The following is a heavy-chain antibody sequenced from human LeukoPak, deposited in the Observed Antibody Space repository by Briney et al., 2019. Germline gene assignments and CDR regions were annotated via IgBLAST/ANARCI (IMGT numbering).Heavy chain of an antibody. CDR2: INHSGSI. CDR1: GGSFSGYY. J-gene: IGHJ3*02. V-gene: IGHV4-34*01. Sequence: SETLSLTCAVYGGSFSGYYWSWIRQPPGKGLEWIGEINHSGSINNNPSLKSRVNVSLDTSKNQFSLKLSSVTAADTAVYYCARRFWSWVPAAQRRADAFDIWGQGTMVTVSS. D-gene: IGHD2-2*01. CDR3: ARRFWSWVPAAQRRADAFDI.